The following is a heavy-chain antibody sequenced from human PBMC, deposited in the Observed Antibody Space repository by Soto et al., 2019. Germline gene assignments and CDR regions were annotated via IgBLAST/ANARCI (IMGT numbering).Heavy chain of an antibody. CDR3: AKIDSGYDYAFDY. CDR1: GFTFSSYA. D-gene: IGHD5-12*01. V-gene: IGHV3-23*01. CDR2: ISGSGGST. J-gene: IGHJ4*02. Sequence: GGSLRLSCAASGFTFSSYAMSWVRQAPGKGLEWVSAISGSGGSTYYADSVKCRFTISRDNSKNTLYLQMNSLRAEYTAVYYCAKIDSGYDYAFDYWGQGTLVTVSS.